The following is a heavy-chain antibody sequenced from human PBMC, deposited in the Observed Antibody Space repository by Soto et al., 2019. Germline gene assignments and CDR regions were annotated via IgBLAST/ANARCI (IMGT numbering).Heavy chain of an antibody. Sequence: GALRLSCAASGFTFSSYGMHWVRQAPGKGLEWVAVISYDGSNKYYADSVKGRFTISRDNSKNTLYLQMNSLRAEDTAVYYCAKDGFNQRITIFGVVITPHMDFWGQGTTVTVSS. D-gene: IGHD3-3*01. J-gene: IGHJ6*02. CDR3: AKDGFNQRITIFGVVITPHMDF. CDR1: GFTFSSYG. V-gene: IGHV3-30*18. CDR2: ISYDGSNK.